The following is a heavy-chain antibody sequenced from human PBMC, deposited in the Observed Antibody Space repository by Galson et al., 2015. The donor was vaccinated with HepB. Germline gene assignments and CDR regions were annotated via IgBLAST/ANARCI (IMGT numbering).Heavy chain of an antibody. CDR1: GYTLTELS. Sequence: SVKVSCKVSGYTLTELSMHWVRQAPGKGLEWMGGFDPEDGETIYAQKFQGRVTMTEDTSTDTAYMELSSLRSEDTAVYYCARVKKHSSYDMPTDYWGQGTLVTVSS. CDR3: ARVKKHSSYDMPTDY. D-gene: IGHD3-9*01. J-gene: IGHJ4*02. V-gene: IGHV1-24*01. CDR2: FDPEDGET.